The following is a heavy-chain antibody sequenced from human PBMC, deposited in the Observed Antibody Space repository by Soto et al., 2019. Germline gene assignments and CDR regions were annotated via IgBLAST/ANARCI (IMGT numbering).Heavy chain of an antibody. Sequence: APVKVSCKASGYTFNSYGISWVRQDHGQGLEWMGWISAYNGNTNYAQKLQGRVTMTTDTSTSTAYMELRSLRSDDTAVYYCARTQYFDWLPHAFAIRGQGTMVTVSS. CDR2: ISAYNGNT. J-gene: IGHJ3*02. V-gene: IGHV1-18*01. D-gene: IGHD3-9*01. CDR1: GYTFNSYG. CDR3: ARTQYFDWLPHAFAI.